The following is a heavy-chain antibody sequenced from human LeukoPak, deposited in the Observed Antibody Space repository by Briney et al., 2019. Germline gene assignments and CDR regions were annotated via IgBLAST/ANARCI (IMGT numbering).Heavy chain of an antibody. V-gene: IGHV4-34*01. J-gene: IGHJ4*02. CDR1: GGSFSGYY. CDR2: INHSGST. Sequence: SETLSLTCAVYGGSFSGYYWSWIRQPPGKGLEWIGEINHSGSTNYNPSLKSRVTISVGTSKNQFSLKLSFVTAADTAVYFCAGGWQLSDYFDYWGQGTLVTVSS. CDR3: AGGWQLSDYFDY. D-gene: IGHD4-23*01.